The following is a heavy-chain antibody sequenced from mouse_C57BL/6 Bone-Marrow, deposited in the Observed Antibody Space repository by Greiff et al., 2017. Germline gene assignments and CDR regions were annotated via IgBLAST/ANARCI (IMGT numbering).Heavy chain of an antibody. CDR3: TRRDRGYGAWFAY. CDR1: GYTFTDYY. Sequence: EVQLQQSGPVLVKPGASVKMSCKASGYTFTDYYMNWVKQSHGKSLEWIGAINPYNGGTSSNQKFKGKATLTVDKSSSTAYMELNSLTSEVSAVYYCTRRDRGYGAWFAYWGQGTLVTVSA. V-gene: IGHV1-19*01. CDR2: INPYNGGT. D-gene: IGHD2-2*01. J-gene: IGHJ3*01.